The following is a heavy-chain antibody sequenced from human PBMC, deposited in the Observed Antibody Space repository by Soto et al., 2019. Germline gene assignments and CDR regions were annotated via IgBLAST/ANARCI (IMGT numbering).Heavy chain of an antibody. V-gene: IGHV3-72*01. D-gene: IGHD1-1*01. J-gene: IGHJ6*02. CDR1: GFTFRDHY. CDR2: IRNKDNSYTT. Sequence: GGSLRLSCAASGFTFRDHYMDWVRQAPGKGLEWVGRIRNKDNSYTTDYAASVKGRFIISRDDSKNSLYLQMNSLKTEDTAMYYCVRVSWYTLDLWGQGTSVTVS. CDR3: VRVSWYTLDL.